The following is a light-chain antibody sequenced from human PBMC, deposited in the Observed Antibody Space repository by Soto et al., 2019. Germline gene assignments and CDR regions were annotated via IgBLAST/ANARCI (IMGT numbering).Light chain of an antibody. Sequence: ERVLTQSPGTLSLSPGERATLSCRASQSVSSSYLAWYQQQPGQPPRLLIYGASSRATGSPDRFSGRGSETDFTLTISGLEPEDSAVYYSQQYGSAPRTLGQGTKLEIK. CDR1: QSVSSSY. V-gene: IGKV3-20*01. J-gene: IGKJ2*01. CDR3: QQYGSAPRT. CDR2: GAS.